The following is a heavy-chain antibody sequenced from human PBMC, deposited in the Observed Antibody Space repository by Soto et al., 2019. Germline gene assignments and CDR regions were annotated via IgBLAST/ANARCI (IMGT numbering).Heavy chain of an antibody. J-gene: IGHJ6*02. V-gene: IGHV3-15*07. CDR3: TTDPYDSSGSYYYYYYGMDV. CDR1: GFTFSNAW. Sequence: GGSLRLSCAASGFTFSNAWMNWVRQAPGKGLEWVGRIKSKTDGGTTDYAAPVKGRFTISRDDSKNTLYLQMNSLKTEDKAVYYCTTDPYDSSGSYYYYYYGMDVWGQGTTVTVSS. D-gene: IGHD3-22*01. CDR2: IKSKTDGGTT.